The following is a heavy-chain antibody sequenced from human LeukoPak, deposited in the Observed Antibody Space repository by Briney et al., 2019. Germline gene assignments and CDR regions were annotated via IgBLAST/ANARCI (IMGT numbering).Heavy chain of an antibody. Sequence: TGGSLRLSCAASGFTVSINYMSWVRQAPGKGLEWVSVIYSGGSTYYADSVKGRFTISRDNSKNTLYLQMNSLRAEDTAVYYCARSCSYCSSTYYMDVWGKGTTVTVSS. CDR1: GFTVSINY. D-gene: IGHD2-2*01. J-gene: IGHJ6*03. V-gene: IGHV3-53*01. CDR3: ARSCSYCSSTYYMDV. CDR2: IYSGGST.